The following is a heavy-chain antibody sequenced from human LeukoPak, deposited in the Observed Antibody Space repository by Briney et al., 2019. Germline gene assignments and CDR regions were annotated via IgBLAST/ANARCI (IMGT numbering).Heavy chain of an antibody. CDR1: GFTFSSYG. CDR3: ARDLHYSTGLVRGAFDI. Sequence: GGSLRLPCAPSGFTFSSYGMHWVRQAPGKGLEWVAVIWYDGSNKYYADSVKGRFTISRDNSKNTLYLQMNSLRAEDTAVYYCARDLHYSTGLVRGAFDIWGQGTMVTVSS. J-gene: IGHJ3*02. CDR2: IWYDGSNK. D-gene: IGHD6-19*01. V-gene: IGHV3-33*01.